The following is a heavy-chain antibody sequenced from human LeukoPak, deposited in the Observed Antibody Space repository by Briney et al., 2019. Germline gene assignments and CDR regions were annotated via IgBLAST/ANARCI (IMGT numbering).Heavy chain of an antibody. V-gene: IGHV3-43D*03. CDR3: AKGTSSWHEFDY. D-gene: IGHD6-13*01. J-gene: IGHJ4*02. CDR1: GFTFDDYT. Sequence: GGSLRLSCAASGFTFDDYTMHWVRQAPGKGLEWVSLITWDAGSTYYADSVKGRFTISRDNSKNSLYLQMNSLRAEDTALYYCAKGTSSWHEFDYWGQGTLDTVSS. CDR2: ITWDAGST.